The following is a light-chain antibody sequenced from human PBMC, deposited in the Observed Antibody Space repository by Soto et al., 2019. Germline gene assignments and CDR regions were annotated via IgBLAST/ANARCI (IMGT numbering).Light chain of an antibody. CDR1: RSLLSSNGYNY. Sequence: DVVMTQSPLSLPVTPGEPASISCRSSRSLLSSNGYNYLNWYLQKPGQSPQLLIYLGSNRASGVPDRFSGSGSGTDFTLKISRVEAEDVGVYYCAQGLQTPLTFGGRTKVDLK. V-gene: IGKV2-28*01. J-gene: IGKJ4*01. CDR3: AQGLQTPLT. CDR2: LGS.